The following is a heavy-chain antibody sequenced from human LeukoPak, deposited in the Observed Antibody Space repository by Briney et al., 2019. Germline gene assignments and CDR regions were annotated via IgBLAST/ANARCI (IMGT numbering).Heavy chain of an antibody. Sequence: AGGSLRLSCAASGFTFSSYAMSWVRQAPGKGLEWVSAISGSGGSTYYADSVKGRFTISRDNSKSTLYLQMNSLRAEDTAVYYCAKGTFVPATASPFDYWGQGTLVTVSS. D-gene: IGHD2-2*01. V-gene: IGHV3-23*01. CDR3: AKGTFVPATASPFDY. CDR2: ISGSGGST. J-gene: IGHJ4*02. CDR1: GFTFSSYA.